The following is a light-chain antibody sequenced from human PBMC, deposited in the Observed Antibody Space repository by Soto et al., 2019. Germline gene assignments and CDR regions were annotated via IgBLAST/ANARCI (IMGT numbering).Light chain of an antibody. CDR2: GAS. CDR3: QQYKNWPLT. CDR1: QSVSSN. Sequence: EIVMTQSPATLSVSPGARAPLSCRARQSVSSNLAWYQQKPGQAPRLLIYGASTRATGIPARFSGSGSGTEFTLTISSLQSEDFAVYYCQQYKNWPLTFGGGTKVDIK. J-gene: IGKJ4*01. V-gene: IGKV3-15*01.